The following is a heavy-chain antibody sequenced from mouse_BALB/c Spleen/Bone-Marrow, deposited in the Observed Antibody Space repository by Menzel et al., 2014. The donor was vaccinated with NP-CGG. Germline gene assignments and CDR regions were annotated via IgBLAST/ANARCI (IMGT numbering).Heavy chain of an antibody. Sequence: VQLQQSGAELARPGASVKLSCKASDYTFTDYYINWVKQRTGQGLEWIGEIYPESGDAFYNENFKGKATLTADTSSSTAYMQLSSQTSDDSAVYFCAKGSFDYWGQGTTLTVSS. CDR1: DYTFTDYY. V-gene: IGHV1-77*01. CDR3: AKGSFDY. D-gene: IGHD1-1*01. CDR2: IYPESGDA. J-gene: IGHJ2*01.